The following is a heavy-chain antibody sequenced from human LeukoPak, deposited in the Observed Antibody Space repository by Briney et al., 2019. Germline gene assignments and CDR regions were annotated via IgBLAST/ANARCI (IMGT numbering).Heavy chain of an antibody. J-gene: IGHJ5*02. D-gene: IGHD6-13*01. CDR1: GGSISSYY. CDR2: IYYSGST. Sequence: SETLSLTCTVSGGSISSYYWSWIRQPPGKGLEWIGYIYYSGSTNFNPSLNSRVTISVDTSKNQFSLKLSSVTAADTAVYYCARLSSRNWFYPWGQGTLVTVSS. V-gene: IGHV4-59*08. CDR3: ARLSSRNWFYP.